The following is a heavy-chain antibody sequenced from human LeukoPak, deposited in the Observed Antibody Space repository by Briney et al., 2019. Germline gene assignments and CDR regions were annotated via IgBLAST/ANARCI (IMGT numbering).Heavy chain of an antibody. CDR2: INDDGSRD. J-gene: IGHJ4*02. CDR3: VRDDGDC. V-gene: IGHV3-7*01. Sequence: GGSLRLSCAASGFTLSGWWMKWVRQAPGKGLEWLASINDDGSRDYYVDSVKGRFTISRDSAKNSLSLQMNSLRVDDTAVYYCVRDDGDCWGQGTLVTVSS. CDR1: GFTLSGWW.